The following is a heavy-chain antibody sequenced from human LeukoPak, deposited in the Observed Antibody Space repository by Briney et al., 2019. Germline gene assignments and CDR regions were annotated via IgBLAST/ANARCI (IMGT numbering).Heavy chain of an antibody. J-gene: IGHJ4*02. CDR3: AKDVGKWESLHFFDY. D-gene: IGHD1-26*01. Sequence: GGSLRLSCAASGFTFSSYWMHWVRQAPGKGLVWDSRINSDGSSTSYADSVKGRFTISRDDSRNTLYLQMNSLRGDDTAVYYCAKDVGKWESLHFFDYWGQGTLVTVSS. CDR2: INSDGSST. V-gene: IGHV3-74*01. CDR1: GFTFSSYW.